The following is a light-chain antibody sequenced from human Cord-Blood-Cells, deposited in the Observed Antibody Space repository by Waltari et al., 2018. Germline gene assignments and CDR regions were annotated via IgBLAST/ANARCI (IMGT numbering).Light chain of an antibody. Sequence: QSPLTQPPSVSGSPVQSLTISCTLTSSDAGGYNYVSRYTQHPGKAPKHLIYDVSKRPSGVSDRFSGSKSGNTASLTISGLQAEDEADYYCSSYTSSSLWVFGGGTKLTVL. CDR1: SSDAGGYNY. CDR2: DVS. J-gene: IGLJ3*02. V-gene: IGLV2-14*01. CDR3: SSYTSSSLWV.